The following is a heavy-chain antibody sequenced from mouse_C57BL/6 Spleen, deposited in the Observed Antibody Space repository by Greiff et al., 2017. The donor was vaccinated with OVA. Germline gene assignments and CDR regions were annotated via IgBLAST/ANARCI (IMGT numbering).Heavy chain of an antibody. D-gene: IGHD2-3*01. CDR1: GFTFSSYA. Sequence: EVKLQESGGGLVKPGGSLKLSCAASGFTFSSYAMSWVRQTPEKRLEWVATISDGGSYTYYPDNVKGRFTISRDNAKNNLYLQMSHLKSEDTAMYYCARDDGSDYWGQGTTLTVSS. CDR2: ISDGGSYT. J-gene: IGHJ2*01. V-gene: IGHV5-4*03. CDR3: ARDDGSDY.